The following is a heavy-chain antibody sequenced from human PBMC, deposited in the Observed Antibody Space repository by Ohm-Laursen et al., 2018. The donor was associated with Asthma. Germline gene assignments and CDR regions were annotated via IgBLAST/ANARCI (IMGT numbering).Heavy chain of an antibody. D-gene: IGHD4-23*01. CDR3: AKDFGGGYGGYGMDV. J-gene: IGHJ6*02. CDR2: ISGTGDST. CDR1: GFTFSSYA. Sequence: SLRLSCTASGFTFSSYAMSWVRQAPGKGLEWVSTISGTGDSTSYADSVKGRFTISRDNSRNTLYLQMNSLRAEDTAVYYCAKDFGGGYGGYGMDVWGQGTTVTVSS. V-gene: IGHV3-23*01.